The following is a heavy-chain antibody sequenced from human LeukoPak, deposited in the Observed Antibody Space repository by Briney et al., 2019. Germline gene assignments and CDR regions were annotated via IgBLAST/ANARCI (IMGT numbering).Heavy chain of an antibody. D-gene: IGHD3-22*01. CDR3: AREGYYYDSSGPYFDY. J-gene: IGHJ4*02. V-gene: IGHV4-59*01. CDR2: IYYSGST. Sequence: PGGSLRLSCAASGFTFSSYEMNWVRQAPGKGLEWIRYIYYSGSTNYNPSLKSRVTISVDTSKNQFSLKLSSVTAADTAVYYCAREGYYYDSSGPYFDYWGQGTLVTVSS. CDR1: GFTFSSYE.